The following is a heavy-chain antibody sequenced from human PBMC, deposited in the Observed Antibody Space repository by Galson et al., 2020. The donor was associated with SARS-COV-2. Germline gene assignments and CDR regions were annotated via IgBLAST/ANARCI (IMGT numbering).Heavy chain of an antibody. Sequence: ETSAPLSLTCTVSGGSIRSTNSYWGWIRKPPGKGLEWIGSIYYSGRTYYNPSLKSRVTISVDTSKNQFSLKLSSVTAADTAVYYCARHKNSQWLGGYYFDYWGQGTLVTVSS. V-gene: IGHV4-39*01. J-gene: IGHJ4*02. CDR1: GGSIRSTNSY. D-gene: IGHD6-19*01. CDR2: IYYSGRT. CDR3: ARHKNSQWLGGYYFDY.